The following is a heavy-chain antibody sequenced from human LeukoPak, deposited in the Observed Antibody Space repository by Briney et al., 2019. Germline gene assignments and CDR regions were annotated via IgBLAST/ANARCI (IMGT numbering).Heavy chain of an antibody. CDR3: ARDPTNPTGIAAAGESRFFDY. J-gene: IGHJ4*02. D-gene: IGHD6-13*01. V-gene: IGHV3-30*04. Sequence: GGSLRLSCAPSLFTFSSYAMHWVRQAPGKGLEWVAVISYDGSNKYYADSVKGRFTISRDNSKNTLYLQMNSLRAEDTAVYYCARDPTNPTGIAAAGESRFFDYWGQGTLVTVSS. CDR2: ISYDGSNK. CDR1: LFTFSSYA.